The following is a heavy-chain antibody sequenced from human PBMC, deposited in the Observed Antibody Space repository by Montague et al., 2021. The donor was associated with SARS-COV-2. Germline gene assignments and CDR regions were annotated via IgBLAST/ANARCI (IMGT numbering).Heavy chain of an antibody. D-gene: IGHD3-9*01. CDR3: ARDSRTDFDWLFPHSGSYYYYMDV. Sequence: SETLSLTCTVSGGSISSYYWSWIRQPPGKGLEWIGYIYYSGNTNYNPSLKSRVTISVDTSKNQFSLKLSSVTAADTAVYYCARDSRTDFDWLFPHSGSYYYYMDVWGKGTTVTVSS. CDR1: GGSISSYY. J-gene: IGHJ6*03. CDR2: IYYSGNT. V-gene: IGHV4-59*01.